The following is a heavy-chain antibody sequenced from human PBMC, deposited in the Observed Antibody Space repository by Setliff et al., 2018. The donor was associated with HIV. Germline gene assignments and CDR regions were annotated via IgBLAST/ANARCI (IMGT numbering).Heavy chain of an antibody. V-gene: IGHV1-2*02. CDR2: INPHTGVT. J-gene: IGHJ6*02. Sequence: ASVKVSCKTSGYIFIRYYIFWVRQAPGRGLEWMGNINPHTGVTRYAEKFQGRVTMTRDTSNSTIYMELSRLRSDDTAVYYCARDVRDGFEEWFSTLDDGMDVWGQGTTVTVSS. CDR3: ARDVRDGFEEWFSTLDDGMDV. CDR1: GYIFIRYY. D-gene: IGHD3-3*01.